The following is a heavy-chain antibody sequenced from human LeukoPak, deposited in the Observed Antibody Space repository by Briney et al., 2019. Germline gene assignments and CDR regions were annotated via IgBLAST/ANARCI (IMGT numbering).Heavy chain of an antibody. CDR1: GYTFTGYY. CDR3: ARDPVGRWSPDLDY. J-gene: IGHJ4*02. D-gene: IGHD1-26*01. CDR2: INPNSGGT. Sequence: ASVKVSCKASGYTFTGYYMHWVRQAPGQGLEWMGWINPNSGGTNYAQNFQGRVTMTRDTSISTAYMELSRLRSDDTAVYYCARDPVGRWSPDLDYWGQGTLVTVSS. V-gene: IGHV1-2*02.